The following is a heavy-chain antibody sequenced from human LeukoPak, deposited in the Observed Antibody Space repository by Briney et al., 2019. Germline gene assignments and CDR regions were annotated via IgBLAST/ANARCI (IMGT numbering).Heavy chain of an antibody. D-gene: IGHD3-10*01. CDR1: GASITAYY. CDR3: ARHVGNYFAY. V-gene: IGHV4-59*08. CDR2: ISYSGST. Sequence: SETLSLTCTVSGASITAYYWSWIRQPAGRGLACIGYISYSGSTNYNPSLNSQGTLSVVSSRYQFSLKLSSETATDTDVDYCARHVGNYFAYWGQGTLVTVSS. J-gene: IGHJ4*02.